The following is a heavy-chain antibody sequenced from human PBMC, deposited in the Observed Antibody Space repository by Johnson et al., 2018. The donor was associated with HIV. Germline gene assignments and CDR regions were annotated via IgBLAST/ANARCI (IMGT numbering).Heavy chain of an antibody. J-gene: IGHJ3*02. Sequence: VQLVESGGGVVRPGDSLRLSCVASGFTFDDYGMNWVRLVPGKGLVWVSSVNNDGGDTIYVDSVKGRFTISRDNAKNTLFLQMNSLRAEDTAMYFCARGGPFHAFDIWGHGTTVTVSS. V-gene: IGHV3-20*04. D-gene: IGHD2-21*01. CDR2: VNNDGGDT. CDR1: GFTFDDYG. CDR3: ARGGPFHAFDI.